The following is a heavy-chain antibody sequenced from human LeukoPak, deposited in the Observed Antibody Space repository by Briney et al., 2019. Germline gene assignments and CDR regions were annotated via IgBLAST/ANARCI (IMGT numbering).Heavy chain of an antibody. V-gene: IGHV3-23*01. CDR1: GFTFSSYA. Sequence: GGSLRLSFAASGFTFSSYAMSWVRQAPGKGLEWVSAISLSGGSTYYADSVKGRFTISRDNSKNTLYLQMNSLRAEETAVYYCAKELRFLGDAMDAWGQGTPVTVSS. D-gene: IGHD3-3*01. CDR3: AKELRFLGDAMDA. J-gene: IGHJ6*02. CDR2: ISLSGGST.